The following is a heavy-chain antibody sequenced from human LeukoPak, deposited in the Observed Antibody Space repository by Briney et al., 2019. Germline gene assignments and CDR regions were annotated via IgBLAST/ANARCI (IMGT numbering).Heavy chain of an antibody. CDR2: IWYDVSNI. CDR1: GFSFSTHG. Sequence: SGGSLRLSCVASGFSFSTHGMHWVRQAPGKGLDWVAIIWYDVSNINYADSVKGRFTISRDNSKNTLYLQMNSLRAEDTSLYYCATENGDYTFDYWGEGTLVTVSS. CDR3: ATENGDYTFDY. V-gene: IGHV3-33*01. J-gene: IGHJ4*02. D-gene: IGHD4-17*01.